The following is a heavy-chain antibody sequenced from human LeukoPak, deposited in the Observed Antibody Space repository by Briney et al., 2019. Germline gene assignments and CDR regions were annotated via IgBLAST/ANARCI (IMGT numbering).Heavy chain of an antibody. V-gene: IGHV3-21*01. D-gene: IGHD2-2*02. CDR3: AKDGFARYCSSTSCYTYYFDY. J-gene: IGHJ4*02. CDR1: GFTFSSYS. Sequence: GGSLRLSCAASGFTFSSYSMNWVRQAPGKGLEWVSSISSSSSYIYYADSVKGRFTISRDNAKNSLYLQMNSLRAEDTAVYYCAKDGFARYCSSTSCYTYYFDYWGQGTLVTVSS. CDR2: ISSSSSYI.